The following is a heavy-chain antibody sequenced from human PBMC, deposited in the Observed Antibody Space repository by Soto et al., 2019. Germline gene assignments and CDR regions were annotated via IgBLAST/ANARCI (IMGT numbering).Heavy chain of an antibody. V-gene: IGHV3-33*01. J-gene: IGHJ4*02. D-gene: IGHD6-13*01. Sequence: GGSLRLSCAASGFTFSSYGMHWVRQAPGKGLEWVAVIWYDGSNKYYADSVKGRFTISRDNSKNTLYLQMNSLRAEDTAVYYCARGLPGSMAAAGTTPFDYWGQGTLVTVSS. CDR1: GFTFSSYG. CDR3: ARGLPGSMAAAGTTPFDY. CDR2: IWYDGSNK.